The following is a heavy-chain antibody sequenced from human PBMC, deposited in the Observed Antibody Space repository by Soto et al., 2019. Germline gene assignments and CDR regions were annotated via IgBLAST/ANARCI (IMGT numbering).Heavy chain of an antibody. CDR2: INHSGSV. D-gene: IGHD3-16*01. Sequence: SETLSLTCAVYGGSFHGYYWSWIRQPPGKGLEWIGEINHSGSVNFNPTFKSRVSISVDTSKNQMSLQLSSVSAADTAVYYCAKGPQAGYYDSVTFYSSNPWGQGTLVTVSS. CDR1: GGSFHGYY. CDR3: AKGPQAGYYDSVTFYSSNP. V-gene: IGHV4-34*01. J-gene: IGHJ5*02.